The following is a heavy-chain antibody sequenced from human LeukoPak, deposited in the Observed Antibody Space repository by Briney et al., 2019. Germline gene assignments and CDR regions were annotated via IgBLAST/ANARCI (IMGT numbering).Heavy chain of an antibody. Sequence: SETLSLTCAVYGGSFSGYYWSWIRQPPGKGLEWIGEINHSGSTNYNPSLKSRVTISVDTSKNQFSLKLSSVTAADTAVYYCARGLLVVVVPAAHRKFHNWFDSWGQGTLVTVSS. V-gene: IGHV4-34*01. CDR1: GGSFSGYY. D-gene: IGHD2-2*01. CDR2: INHSGST. J-gene: IGHJ5*01. CDR3: ARGLLVVVVPAAHRKFHNWFDS.